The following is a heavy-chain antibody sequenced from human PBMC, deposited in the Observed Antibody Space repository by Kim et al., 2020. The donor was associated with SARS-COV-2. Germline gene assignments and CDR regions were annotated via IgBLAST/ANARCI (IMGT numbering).Heavy chain of an antibody. CDR1: GFTFSSYS. V-gene: IGHV3-21*06. CDR3: ARARAASGIAFDI. D-gene: IGHD2-15*01. Sequence: GGSLRLSCAASGFTFSSYSMNWVRQAPGKGLEWVSFIYASGSSIYYADSLKGRLTISRDNAKNSLYLQMNSLRAEDTAVYYCARARAASGIAFDIWGQGTVVTVSS. CDR2: IYASGSSI. J-gene: IGHJ3*02.